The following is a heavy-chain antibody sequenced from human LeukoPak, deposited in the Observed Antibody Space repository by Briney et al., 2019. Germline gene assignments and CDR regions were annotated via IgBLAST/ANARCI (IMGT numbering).Heavy chain of an antibody. CDR3: AKDPAAGTYDY. CDR1: GFTFSSYA. J-gene: IGHJ4*02. D-gene: IGHD6-13*01. V-gene: IGHV3-23*01. CDR2: ISHSGGST. Sequence: QPGGSPRLSCAASGFTFSSYAMSWVRQAPGKGLEWVSGISHSGGSTYYADSVKGRFTISRDNSKNTLYLQMNSLRAEDTAVYYCAKDPAAGTYDYWGQGTLVTVSS.